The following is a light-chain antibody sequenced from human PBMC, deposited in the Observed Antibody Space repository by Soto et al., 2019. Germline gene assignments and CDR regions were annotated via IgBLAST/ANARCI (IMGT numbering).Light chain of an antibody. J-gene: IGLJ2*01. V-gene: IGLV4-69*01. Sequence: QPVLTQSPSASASLGASVKLTCTLISGHSSYAIAWHQQQPEKGPRYLMKLNSDGSHSKGDGIPDRFSGSSSGAERYLTISSLQSEDEADYYCQTWGTGIRVFGGGTQLTVL. CDR1: SGHSSYA. CDR2: LNSDGSH. CDR3: QTWGTGIRV.